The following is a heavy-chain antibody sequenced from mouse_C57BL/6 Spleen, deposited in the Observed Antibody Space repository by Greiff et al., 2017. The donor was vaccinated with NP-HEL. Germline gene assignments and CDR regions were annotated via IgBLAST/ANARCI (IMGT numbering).Heavy chain of an antibody. CDR3: ARNDYDEYYFDY. CDR2: ISSGSSTI. Sequence: EVMLVESGGGLVKPGGSLKLSCAASGFTFSDYGMHWVRQAPEKGLEWVAYISSGSSTIYYVDTVKGRFTISRDNAKNTLFLQMTSLRSEDTAMYYCARNDYDEYYFDYWGQGTTLTVSS. D-gene: IGHD2-4*01. CDR1: GFTFSDYG. J-gene: IGHJ2*01. V-gene: IGHV5-17*01.